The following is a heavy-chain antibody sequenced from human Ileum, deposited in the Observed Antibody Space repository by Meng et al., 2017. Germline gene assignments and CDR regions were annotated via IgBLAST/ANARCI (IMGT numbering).Heavy chain of an antibody. CDR1: GFTFNGYW. D-gene: IGHD3-16*01. V-gene: IGHV3-7*01. CDR2: INEDGGVK. CDR3: APVRDYNSLSLHC. Sequence: GESLKISCTGSGFTFNGYWMTWVRQAPGKGPEWVTNINEDGGVKNYLDSVKGRFTISRDNARQSLYLQMDSLRVEDTAVYYCAPVRDYNSLSLHCWGQGTLVTVSS. J-gene: IGHJ4*02.